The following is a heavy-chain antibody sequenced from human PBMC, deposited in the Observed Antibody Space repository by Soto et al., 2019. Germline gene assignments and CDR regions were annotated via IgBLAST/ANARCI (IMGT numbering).Heavy chain of an antibody. V-gene: IGHV3-21*01. J-gene: IGHJ4*02. CDR1: GFTFSSYS. CDR2: ISSSSSYI. D-gene: IGHD2-2*01. CDR3: ARDPPGYCSSTSCN. Sequence: GGSLRLSCAASGFTFSSYSMNWVRQAPGKGLEWVSSISSSSSYIYYADSVKGRFTISRDNAKNSLYLQMNSLRAEDTAVYYCARDPPGYCSSTSCNWGQGTLVTVSS.